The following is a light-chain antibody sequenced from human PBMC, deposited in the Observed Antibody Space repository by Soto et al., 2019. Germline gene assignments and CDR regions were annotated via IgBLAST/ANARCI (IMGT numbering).Light chain of an antibody. CDR2: AAF. Sequence: AIQMTPSPSSLSASVGDRVTITCRASQDIRDDLGWYQQKPGKAPKLLIYAAFSLQSGVPSRFSGSGSGTEFTLTISSLQPEDFATYYCLQDHNFPHTVGQGTKLEIK. CDR1: QDIRDD. CDR3: LQDHNFPHT. J-gene: IGKJ2*01. V-gene: IGKV1-6*01.